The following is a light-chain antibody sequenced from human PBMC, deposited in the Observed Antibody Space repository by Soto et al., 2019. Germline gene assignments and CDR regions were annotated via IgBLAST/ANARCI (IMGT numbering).Light chain of an antibody. V-gene: IGKV1-39*01. CDR1: QSITSY. CDR3: QQSDSSPRT. CDR2: SAF. J-gene: IGKJ1*01. Sequence: DILMTQSPASLSVSLGERVTLSCRASQSITSYLNWYQQKPGKAPSLLIYSAFSRASGVPARFSGSGSGTDFTLTISRLEPEDFAVYYCQQSDSSPRTFGQGTKVDIK.